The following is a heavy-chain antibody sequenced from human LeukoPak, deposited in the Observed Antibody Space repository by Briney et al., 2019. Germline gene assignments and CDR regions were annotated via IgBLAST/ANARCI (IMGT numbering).Heavy chain of an antibody. V-gene: IGHV3-23*01. CDR3: AKESSQWLVPY. D-gene: IGHD6-19*01. CDR1: GFTFSTYA. CDR2: ICGSGGCT. Sequence: QTGGSLRLSCAASGFTFSTYAMSWVCQAPGRGLEWVSGICGSGGCTYYADSVKGRFTISGDNSKNTLYLQMDSLRAEDTAVYYCAKESSQWLVPYWGRGTLVTVSS. J-gene: IGHJ4*02.